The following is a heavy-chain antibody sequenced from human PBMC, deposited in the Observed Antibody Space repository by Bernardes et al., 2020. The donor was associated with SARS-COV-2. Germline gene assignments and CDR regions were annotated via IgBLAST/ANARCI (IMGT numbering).Heavy chain of an antibody. CDR3: SRVDSSDWLNWVDP. V-gene: IGHV3-66*02. D-gene: IGHD6-19*01. CDR1: GFTVSSHY. CDR2: IYSGGSS. Sequence: GGSLRLSCAASGFTVSSHYMSWVRQAPGKGLEWVSVIYSGGSSYYADSVKGRFTISRDNSKNTLSLQMNSLIAEDTAVYYCSRVDSSDWLNWVDPWGQGTRDNVSS. J-gene: IGHJ5*02.